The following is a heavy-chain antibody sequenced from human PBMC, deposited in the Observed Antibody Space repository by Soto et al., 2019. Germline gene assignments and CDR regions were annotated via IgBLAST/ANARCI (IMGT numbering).Heavy chain of an antibody. CDR1: GGSISSSFY. CDR3: RSSSRYSTDV. D-gene: IGHD6-19*01. J-gene: IGHJ6*02. CDR2: IYGTGNT. V-gene: IGHV4-39*01. Sequence: QLQLQESGPGLMKPSETLSLSCTVSGGSISSSFYWGWIRQPPGKCLEWIGSIYGTGNTYYNPSLNDRVPIPADTSKTPFFLNLISGTAADTAVYYCRSSSRYSTDVWGQGATVTVSS.